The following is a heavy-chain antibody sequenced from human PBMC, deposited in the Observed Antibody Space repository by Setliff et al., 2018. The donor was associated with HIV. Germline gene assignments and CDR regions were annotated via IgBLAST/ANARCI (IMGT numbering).Heavy chain of an antibody. CDR2: INPSGGST. CDR3: ARGRKWELLRQKDYFDY. Sequence: GASVKVSCKASGYTFTSYYMHWVRQAPGQGLEWMGIINPSGGSTSYAQKFQGRVTMTRDTSTSTVYMELSSLRSEDTAVYYCARGRKWELLRQKDYFDYWGQGTLVTVSS. J-gene: IGHJ4*02. D-gene: IGHD1-26*01. V-gene: IGHV1-46*01. CDR1: GYTFTSYY.